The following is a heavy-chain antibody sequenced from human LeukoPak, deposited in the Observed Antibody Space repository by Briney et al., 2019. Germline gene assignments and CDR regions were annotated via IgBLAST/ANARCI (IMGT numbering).Heavy chain of an antibody. V-gene: IGHV1-24*01. CDR1: GYIFTELS. Sequence: GASVKVSCKVSGYIFTELSMHWVRQAPGKGLEWMGGFDPEDGETIYAQKFQGRLTMTEDTSIGTAYMELSRLRSEDTAVYYCATEVIIVGAPRKDAFDIWGQGTMVTVSS. D-gene: IGHD1-26*01. J-gene: IGHJ3*02. CDR3: ATEVIIVGAPRKDAFDI. CDR2: FDPEDGET.